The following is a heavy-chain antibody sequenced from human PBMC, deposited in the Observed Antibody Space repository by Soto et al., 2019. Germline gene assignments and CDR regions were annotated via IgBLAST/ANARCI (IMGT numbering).Heavy chain of an antibody. V-gene: IGHV3-23*01. J-gene: IGHJ6*02. D-gene: IGHD2-15*01. CDR2: ISGSGGST. CDR3: AKDRGYCSGGSCEPNYYYYYGMDV. CDR1: GFTFSSYA. Sequence: GGSLRLSCAASGFTFSSYAMSWVRQAPGKGLEWVSAISGSGGSTYYADSVKGRFTISRDNSKNTLYLQMNSLRAEDTAVYYCAKDRGYCSGGSCEPNYYYYYGMDVWGQGTTVTVSS.